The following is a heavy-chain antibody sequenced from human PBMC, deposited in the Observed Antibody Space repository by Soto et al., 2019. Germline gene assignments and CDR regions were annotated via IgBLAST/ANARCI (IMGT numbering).Heavy chain of an antibody. CDR2: VYYTGTP. D-gene: IGHD3-22*01. CDR3: ARLGGHYQSLDT. CDR1: GGSIDSYY. J-gene: IGHJ5*02. Sequence: QVQLQESGPGLVKPSETLSLTCTVSGGSIDSYYWTWIRQPPGKGLEWIGYVYYTGTPTYSPSLKSLVTISVAPSMLHISLTPSSVTPADSAFYYCARLGGHYQSLDTWGQGTLVTVSS. V-gene: IGHV4-59*08.